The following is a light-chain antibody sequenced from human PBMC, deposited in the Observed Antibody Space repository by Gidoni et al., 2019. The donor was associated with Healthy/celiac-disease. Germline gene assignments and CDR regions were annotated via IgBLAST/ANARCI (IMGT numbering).Light chain of an antibody. V-gene: IGKV1-39*01. Sequence: DIQMNQYPSSLSASVGDRVTITCRARPSISSYLKWYQQKPGKAPKLLIYAATSLQSGVPSMFSGSGSGTDFSLTISSLQPEDFATYYCQQSYSTPYTCXQXTKLEIK. CDR2: AAT. J-gene: IGKJ2*01. CDR3: QQSYSTPYT. CDR1: PSISSY.